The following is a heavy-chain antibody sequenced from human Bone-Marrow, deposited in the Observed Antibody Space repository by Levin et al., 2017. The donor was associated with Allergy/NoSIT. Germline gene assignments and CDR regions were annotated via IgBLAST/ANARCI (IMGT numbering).Heavy chain of an antibody. Sequence: GESLKISCVASGFRFSGYAISWVRQAPGKGMEWVSSISGAATSTWYADSLKGRSTISRYASKNTVYLQINDLKADDTGLYHCVKANVAAGRTVVGWFDTWGQGTLVTVSS. D-gene: IGHD4-17*01. CDR1: GFRFSGYA. J-gene: IGHJ5*02. CDR3: VKANVAAGRTVVGWFDT. CDR2: ISGAATST. V-gene: IGHV3-23*01.